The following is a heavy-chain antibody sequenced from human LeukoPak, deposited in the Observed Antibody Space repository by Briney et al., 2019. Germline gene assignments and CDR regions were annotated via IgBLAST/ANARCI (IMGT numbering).Heavy chain of an antibody. J-gene: IGHJ4*02. CDR1: GFSFSDYA. Sequence: GGSLRLSCAASGFSFSDYAMTWVRQAPGKGLGWVSSISGSSSFIYYTYSVQGRFIVSRDNAENSLFLQMDSLKAEDTAVYYCARLPQSFVGASPFDFWGQGTLVTVSS. V-gene: IGHV3-21*01. CDR3: ARLPQSFVGASPFDF. D-gene: IGHD3-16*01. CDR2: ISGSSSFI.